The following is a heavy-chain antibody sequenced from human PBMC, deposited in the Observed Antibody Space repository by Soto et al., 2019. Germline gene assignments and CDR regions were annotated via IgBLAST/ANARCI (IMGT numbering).Heavy chain of an antibody. V-gene: IGHV5-10-1*03. CDR3: ARLRNYYDSSGYYRDY. CDR1: GYSFTSYW. Sequence: EVQLEQSGAEVKKPGESLRISCKGSGYSFTSYWISWVRQMPGKGLEWMGRIDPSDSYTNYSPSFQGHVTISADKSISTAYLQWSSLKASDTAMYYCARLRNYYDSSGYYRDYWGQGTLVTVSS. D-gene: IGHD3-22*01. CDR2: IDPSDSYT. J-gene: IGHJ4*02.